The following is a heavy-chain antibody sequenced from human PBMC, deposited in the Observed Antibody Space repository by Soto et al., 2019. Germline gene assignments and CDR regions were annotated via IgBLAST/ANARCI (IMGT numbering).Heavy chain of an antibody. D-gene: IGHD3-3*01. J-gene: IGHJ5*02. Sequence: SETLSLTCAVSGGSISSGGYSWSWIRQPPGKGLEWIGYIYHSGSTYYNPSLKSRVTISVDRSKNQFSLKLSSVTAADTAVYYCARGSVDFWSGSQTGNWFDPWGQGTLVTVSS. CDR2: IYHSGST. CDR1: GGSISSGGYS. CDR3: ARGSVDFWSGSQTGNWFDP. V-gene: IGHV4-30-2*01.